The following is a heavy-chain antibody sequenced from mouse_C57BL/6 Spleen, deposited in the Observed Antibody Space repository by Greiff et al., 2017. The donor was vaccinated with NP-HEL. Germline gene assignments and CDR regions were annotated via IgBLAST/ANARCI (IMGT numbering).Heavy chain of an antibody. V-gene: IGHV1-52*01. CDR1: GYTFTSYW. Sequence: VQLQQPGAELVRPGSSVKLSCKASGYTFTSYWMHWVKQRPIQGLEWIGNIDPSDSETHYNQKFKDKATLTVDKSSSTAYMQLSSLTSEDSAVYYCARMRPYDYPFDYWGQGTTLTVSS. CDR2: IDPSDSET. J-gene: IGHJ2*01. D-gene: IGHD2-4*01. CDR3: ARMRPYDYPFDY.